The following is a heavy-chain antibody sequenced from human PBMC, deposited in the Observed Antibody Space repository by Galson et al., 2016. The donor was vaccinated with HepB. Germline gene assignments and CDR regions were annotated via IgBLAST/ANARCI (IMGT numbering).Heavy chain of an antibody. D-gene: IGHD4-11*01. J-gene: IGHJ6*04. Sequence: SETLSLTCSVSGGPISDGDSYWGWIRQPPGKGLEWIGNIYYSGSTYYKPSLKSRVTISVDTSKNQFSLKLSSVTAADTAIYYCARTLKFKDDYSKNYYYYGMDVWGKGTTVTVSS. CDR3: ARTLKFKDDYSKNYYYYGMDV. CDR2: IYYSGST. V-gene: IGHV4-39*01. CDR1: GGPISDGDSY.